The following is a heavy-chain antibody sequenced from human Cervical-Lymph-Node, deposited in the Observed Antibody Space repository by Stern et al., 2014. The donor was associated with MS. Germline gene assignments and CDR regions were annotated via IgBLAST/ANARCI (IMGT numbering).Heavy chain of an antibody. V-gene: IGHV5-51*01. CDR1: GYSFTSYW. CDR2: IYPGDSDT. CDR3: TRRGDYDDY. D-gene: IGHD4-17*01. Sequence: EVQLVQSGAEVRKPGESLKISCKGFGYSFTSYWVGWGRQMHGKGLEYMGLIYPGDSDTRYSPSFQGQVTISVDKSTSSAYLQWGSLKASDTALYYCTRRGDYDDYWGQGTLVTVSS. J-gene: IGHJ4*02.